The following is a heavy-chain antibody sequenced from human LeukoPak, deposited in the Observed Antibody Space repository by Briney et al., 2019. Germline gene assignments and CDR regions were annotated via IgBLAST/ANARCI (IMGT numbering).Heavy chain of an antibody. CDR1: GGSISSGSYY. D-gene: IGHD5-24*01. V-gene: IGHV4-61*02. J-gene: IGHJ3*01. CDR2: IYTSGST. CDR3: ARRFIGDAYNSGDSFDF. Sequence: EAWETLSLTCTVSGGSISSGSYYWSWIRQPAGKGLEWIGRIYTSGSTNYNPSLKSRVTISVDTSKNQLSLKLSSVNAEDTAVYYCARRFIGDAYNSGDSFDFWGQGTMVTVPS.